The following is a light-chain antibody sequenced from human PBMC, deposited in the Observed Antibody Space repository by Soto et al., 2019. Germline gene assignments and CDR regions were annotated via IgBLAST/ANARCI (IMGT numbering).Light chain of an antibody. CDR2: GTS. CDR1: QRMSSNY. Sequence: ELVLTQSPGTLSLSPGERATLSCRASQRMSSNYLAWYQQKPGQSPRLLIYGTSSRATGIPDRFSGSGSGTDFTLTISGLETEDYAVYYCKQYGTLPLRYTFVEGTKLEIK. CDR3: KQYGTLPLRYT. J-gene: IGKJ2*01. V-gene: IGKV3-20*01.